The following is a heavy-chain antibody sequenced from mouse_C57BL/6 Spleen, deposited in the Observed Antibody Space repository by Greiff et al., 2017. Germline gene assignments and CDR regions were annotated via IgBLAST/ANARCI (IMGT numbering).Heavy chain of an antibody. D-gene: IGHD2-2*01. CDR3: TTHGYGWFAY. CDR1: GYTFTSYW. CDR2: IDPEDGDT. Sequence: EVQLQQPGAELVKPGASVKLSCKASGYTFTSYWMHWVKQRPEQGLEWIGRIDPEDGDTEYAPKFQGKATMTADTSSNTAYLQLSSLTSEDTAVYYCTTHGYGWFAYWGQGTLVTVSA. J-gene: IGHJ3*01. V-gene: IGHV14-1*01.